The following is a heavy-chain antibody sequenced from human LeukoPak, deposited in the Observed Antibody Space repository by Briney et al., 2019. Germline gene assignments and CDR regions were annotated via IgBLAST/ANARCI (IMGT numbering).Heavy chain of an antibody. V-gene: IGHV4-38-2*02. J-gene: IGHJ6*03. CDR3: ARVYNPDFYYHMDV. D-gene: IGHD1-14*01. CDR1: GYSISSGYY. CDR2: IYYTGST. Sequence: SETLSLTCTVSGYSISSGYYWGWIRPPGKGLEWIGSIYYTGSTYYNPSLRSRVTISLDTPKYQFSLKLTSVSAADTAIYYCARVYNPDFYYHMDVWGKGTTVTVSS.